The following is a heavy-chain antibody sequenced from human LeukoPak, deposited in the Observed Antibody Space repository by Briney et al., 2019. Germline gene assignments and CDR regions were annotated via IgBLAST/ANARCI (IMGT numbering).Heavy chain of an antibody. J-gene: IGHJ4*02. D-gene: IGHD3-10*02. V-gene: IGHV1-46*01. CDR2: INPNGGGT. CDR3: AKSVRGVTTPYFDY. Sequence: ASVKVSCKTSGYTFTSYYMHWMRQAPGQGLEWVGMINPNGGGTSSAQKFQGRVTMTRDTSTSTVYMDLSSLRSEDTAVYYCAKSVRGVTTPYFDYWGQGTLVTVSS. CDR1: GYTFTSYY.